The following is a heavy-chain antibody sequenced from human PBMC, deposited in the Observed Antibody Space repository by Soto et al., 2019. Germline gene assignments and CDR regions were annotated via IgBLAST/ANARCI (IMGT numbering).Heavy chain of an antibody. J-gene: IGHJ4*02. D-gene: IGHD1-20*01. CDR2: IYYSGST. CDR3: AREAHYNWNPDY. CDR1: GGSISSGGYY. Sequence: PSDRLSITSTVSGGSISSGGYYWSWIRQHPGKGLEWIGYIYYSGSTYYNPSLKSRVTISVDTSKNQFSLKLSSVTAADTAVYYCAREAHYNWNPDYWGQGTLVTVSS. V-gene: IGHV4-31*03.